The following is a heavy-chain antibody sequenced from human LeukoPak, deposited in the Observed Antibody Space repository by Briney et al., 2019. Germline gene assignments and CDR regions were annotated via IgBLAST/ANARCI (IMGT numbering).Heavy chain of an antibody. J-gene: IGHJ4*02. Sequence: PGGSLRLSCAASGFTFSRYEMNWVRQAPGKGLEWVSKISSSGSAIYYADSVKGRFTISRDNAKSTLYLQMNSLRVEDTAVYYCARGGSLGYWGQGTLVTVSS. CDR2: ISSSGSAI. D-gene: IGHD6-19*01. CDR3: ARGGSLGY. V-gene: IGHV3-48*03. CDR1: GFTFSRYE.